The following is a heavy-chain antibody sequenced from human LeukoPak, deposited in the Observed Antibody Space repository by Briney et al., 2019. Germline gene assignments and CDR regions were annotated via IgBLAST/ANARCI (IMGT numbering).Heavy chain of an antibody. Sequence: GASVKVSCKVSGYPLTELSMYWVRQAPGKGLEWMGGFDPEDGETIYAQKFQGRVTMTEDTSTDTAYMELSSLRSEDTAVYYCATTLDSSGWYYREETDYWGQGTLVTVSS. CDR3: ATTLDSSGWYYREETDY. CDR2: FDPEDGET. CDR1: GYPLTELS. V-gene: IGHV1-24*01. J-gene: IGHJ4*02. D-gene: IGHD6-19*01.